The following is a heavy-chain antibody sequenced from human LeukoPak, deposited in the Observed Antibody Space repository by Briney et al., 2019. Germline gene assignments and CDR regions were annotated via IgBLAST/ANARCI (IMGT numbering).Heavy chain of an antibody. J-gene: IGHJ4*02. CDR2: IYSDNT. D-gene: IGHD6-13*01. CDR1: GLTVSSNS. CDR3: ARGLASRSIAAAPGY. Sequence: GGSLRLSCTVSGLTVSSNSMSWVRQAPGKGLEWVSFIYSDNTHYSDSVKGRFTISRDNAKNSLYLQMNSLRAEDTALYYCARGLASRSIAAAPGYWGQGTLVTVSS. V-gene: IGHV3-53*01.